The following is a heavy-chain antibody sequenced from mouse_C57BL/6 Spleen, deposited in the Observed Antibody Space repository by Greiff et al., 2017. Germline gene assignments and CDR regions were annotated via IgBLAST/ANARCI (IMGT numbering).Heavy chain of an antibody. J-gene: IGHJ2*01. CDR3: ALIYYGYEGFDY. CDR1: GFTFSDYG. V-gene: IGHV5-17*01. Sequence: DVKLVESGGGLVKPGGSLKLSCAASGFTFSDYGMHWVRQAPEKGLEWVAYISSGSSTIYYADTVTGRFTISRDNAKNTLFLQMTSLRSEDTAMYYCALIYYGYEGFDYWGQGTTLTVSS. D-gene: IGHD2-2*01. CDR2: ISSGSSTI.